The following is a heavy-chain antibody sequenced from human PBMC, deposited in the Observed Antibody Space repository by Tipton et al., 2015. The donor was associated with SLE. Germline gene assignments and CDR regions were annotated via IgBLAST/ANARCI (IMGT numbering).Heavy chain of an antibody. CDR1: GGSISSYY. CDR3: ARDLGSSWYYFDY. D-gene: IGHD6-13*01. Sequence: TLSLTCTVSGGSISSYYWSWIRQPPGKGLEWIGYIYYSGSTNYNPSLKSRVTISVDTSKNQFSLKLSSVTAADTAVYYCARDLGSSWYYFDYWGQGTLVTVSS. CDR2: IYYSGST. V-gene: IGHV4-59*01. J-gene: IGHJ4*02.